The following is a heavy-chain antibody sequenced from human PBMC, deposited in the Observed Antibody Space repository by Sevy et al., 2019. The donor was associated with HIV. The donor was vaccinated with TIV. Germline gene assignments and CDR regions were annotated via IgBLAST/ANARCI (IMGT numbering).Heavy chain of an antibody. D-gene: IGHD1-26*01. Sequence: SETLSLTCTVSGGSITSLYWNWIRQPPGKGLEWMASIYYNGHINYNPSFKSRVTLSIDTSKNQFSLRRSSVTAADTAMYYCAGENAWGRGYSWGQGTLVTVSS. CDR3: AGENAWGRGYS. J-gene: IGHJ4*02. V-gene: IGHV4-59*08. CDR1: GGSITSLY. CDR2: IYYNGHI.